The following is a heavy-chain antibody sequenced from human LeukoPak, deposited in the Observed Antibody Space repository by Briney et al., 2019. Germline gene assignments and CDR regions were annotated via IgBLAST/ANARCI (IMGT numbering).Heavy chain of an antibody. CDR3: VRGPHIAATSY. D-gene: IGHD6-25*01. V-gene: IGHV3-7*03. CDR2: IKQDGSEK. CDR1: GFTFSMYW. Sequence: GGSLRLSCAASGFTFSMYWMHWVRQVPGKGLEWVANIKQDGSEKQYVDSVKGRFAISRDNAKKSLYLQINTLRAEDTAVYYCVRGPHIAATSYWGQGTLVTVSS. J-gene: IGHJ4*02.